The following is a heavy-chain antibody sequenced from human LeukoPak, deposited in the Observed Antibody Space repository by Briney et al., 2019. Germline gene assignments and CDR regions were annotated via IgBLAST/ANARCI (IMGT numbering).Heavy chain of an antibody. J-gene: IGHJ4*02. CDR2: ISSSRTAI. D-gene: IGHD6-13*01. CDR1: RFTFSDYY. CDR3: ARKAPRGWVSSWSFDY. Sequence: GGSLRLSCAASRFTFSDYYMSWIRQAPGKGLEWISYISSSRTAIYYADSVKGRFTISRDNAKISLYLQMNSLRADDTAVYYCARKAPRGWVSSWSFDYWGQGTLVTVSS. V-gene: IGHV3-11*01.